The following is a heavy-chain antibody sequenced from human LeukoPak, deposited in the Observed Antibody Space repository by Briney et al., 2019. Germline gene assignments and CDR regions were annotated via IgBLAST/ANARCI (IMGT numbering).Heavy chain of an antibody. CDR2: ISSSGSTI. J-gene: IGHJ4*02. CDR1: GFTFSDHY. V-gene: IGHV3-11*04. D-gene: IGHD2-2*01. CDR3: ARVSPVVVPPPDY. Sequence: GGSLRLSCAVSGFTFSDHYMSWIRQAPGKGLEWLSYISSSGSTISYADSVKGRFTISRDNTKNSLYLQMGSLRAEDTAVYYCARVSPVVVPPPDYWGQGTLVTVSS.